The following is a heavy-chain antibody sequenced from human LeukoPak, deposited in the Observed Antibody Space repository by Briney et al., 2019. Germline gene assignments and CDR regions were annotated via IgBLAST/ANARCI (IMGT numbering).Heavy chain of an antibody. D-gene: IGHD3-16*02. CDR3: ATLMITFGGVIVSNFDY. J-gene: IGHJ4*02. CDR1: GFTFSSYW. V-gene: IGHV3-7*01. CDR2: INQDGSQK. Sequence: GGSLRLSCAASGFTFSSYWMTWVRQAPGKGLEWVANINQDGSQKYYLDSVKGRFTISRDNAKNSLYLQMHSLRAEDTAVYYCATLMITFGGVIVSNFDYWGQGSLVTVSS.